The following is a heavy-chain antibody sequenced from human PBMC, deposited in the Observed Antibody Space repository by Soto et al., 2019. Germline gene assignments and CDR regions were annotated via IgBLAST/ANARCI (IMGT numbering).Heavy chain of an antibody. CDR1: GGSVSSGAYY. D-gene: IGHD4-17*01. CDR3: ARWRDYYGDQTMFDP. Sequence: VQLQESGPGLVKPSETLSLTCTVSGGSVSSGAYYWSWIRQPPGKGLEWIGFIYYNGSSYYSPSHKSRVTISVATSKNQCSLKLNSVSAADTAVYYCARWRDYYGDQTMFDPWGQGILVIVSS. V-gene: IGHV4-61*08. CDR2: IYYNGSS. J-gene: IGHJ5*02.